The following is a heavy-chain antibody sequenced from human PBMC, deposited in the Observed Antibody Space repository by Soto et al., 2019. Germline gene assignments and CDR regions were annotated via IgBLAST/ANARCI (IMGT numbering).Heavy chain of an antibody. CDR1: GFTFSNAW. V-gene: IGHV3-30-3*01. J-gene: IGHJ5*02. CDR3: AGDPLPNAYCISTFWYRLPWFDP. Sequence: PGGSLRLSCAASGFTFSNAWMNWVRQAPGKGLEWVAVISYDGSNKYYADSVKGRFTISRDNSKNTLCLQMNSLRAEDTAVYYCAGDPLPNAYCISTFWYRLPWFDPWGQGALVTVSS. CDR2: ISYDGSNK. D-gene: IGHD2-2*01.